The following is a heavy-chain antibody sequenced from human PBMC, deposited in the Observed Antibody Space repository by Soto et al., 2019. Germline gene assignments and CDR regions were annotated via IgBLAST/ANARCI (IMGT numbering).Heavy chain of an antibody. CDR3: ARDWLNQIKDYGDFVHYYYYMDV. Sequence: GGSLRLSCAASGFTFSSYWMSWVRQAPGKGLEWVANIKQDGSEKYYVDSVKGRFTISRDNAKNSLYLQMNSLRAEDTAVYYCARDWLNQIKDYGDFVHYYYYMDVWGKGTTVTVSS. CDR2: IKQDGSEK. V-gene: IGHV3-7*01. CDR1: GFTFSSYW. J-gene: IGHJ6*03. D-gene: IGHD4-17*01.